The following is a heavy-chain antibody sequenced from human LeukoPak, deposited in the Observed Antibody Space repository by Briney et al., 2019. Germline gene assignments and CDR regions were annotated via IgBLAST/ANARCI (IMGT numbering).Heavy chain of an antibody. J-gene: IGHJ4*02. CDR1: GFTFSNYA. CDR2: ISGSGDGT. V-gene: IGHV3-23*01. Sequence: GGSLRLSCAASGFTFSNYAMSWVRQAPGKGLEWVSAISGSGDGTYSADSVKGRFTISGANSKNTLYLQMNSLGAEDTAVYYCAKPFYSGYDSHFDYWGQGTLVTVSS. CDR3: AKPFYSGYDSHFDY. D-gene: IGHD5-12*01.